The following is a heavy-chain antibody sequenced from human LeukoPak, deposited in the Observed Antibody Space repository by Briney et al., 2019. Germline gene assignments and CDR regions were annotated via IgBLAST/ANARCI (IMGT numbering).Heavy chain of an antibody. D-gene: IGHD6-19*01. V-gene: IGHV3-30-3*01. CDR2: ISYDGSNK. CDR1: GFTFSSYA. CDR3: ANLYSSGWYDGGPTPFDY. Sequence: GGPLRLSCAASGFTFSSYAMHWVRQAPGKGLEWVAVISYDGSNKYYADSVKGRFTISRDNSKNTLYLQMNSLRAEDTAVYYCANLYSSGWYDGGPTPFDYWGQGTLVTVSS. J-gene: IGHJ4*02.